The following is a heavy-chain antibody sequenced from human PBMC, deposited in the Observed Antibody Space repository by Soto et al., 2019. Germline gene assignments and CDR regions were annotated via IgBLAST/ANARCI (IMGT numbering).Heavy chain of an antibody. D-gene: IGHD2-2*01. Sequence: GGSLRLSCAASGFPFSSYVMNWVRQAPGKGLEWVSVISGAGGTAYYEESVKGRFTISRDNSKNTLYLQMNSLRAEDTAVYYCAKKSRPVVDSKDFDYWGQGTLVTVSS. CDR2: ISGAGGTA. V-gene: IGHV3-23*01. CDR3: AKKSRPVVDSKDFDY. CDR1: GFPFSSYV. J-gene: IGHJ4*02.